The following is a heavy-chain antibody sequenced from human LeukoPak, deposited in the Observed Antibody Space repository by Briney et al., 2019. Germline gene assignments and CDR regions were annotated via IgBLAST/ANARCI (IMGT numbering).Heavy chain of an antibody. D-gene: IGHD2-15*01. CDR1: GFTFSSYS. J-gene: IGHJ4*02. V-gene: IGHV3-21*01. Sequence: WGSLRLSCAASGFTFSSYSMNWGRQAPGKGLEWVSSISSSSSYIYYADSVKGRFTISRDNAKNSLYLQMNSLRAEDTAVYYCASRARHCSGGSCYSGLVYRGQGTLVTVSS. CDR2: ISSSSSYI. CDR3: ASRARHCSGGSCYSGLVY.